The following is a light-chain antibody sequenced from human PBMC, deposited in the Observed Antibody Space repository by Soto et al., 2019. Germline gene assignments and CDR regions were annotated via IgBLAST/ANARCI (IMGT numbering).Light chain of an antibody. CDR1: SSDVGGYNY. CDR3: SSYTSSTSLDV. Sequence: QSALTQPASVSGSPGQSITISCTGTSSDVGGYNYVSWYQQHPGKAPKLMIYEVSNRPSGVSIRFSGSKSGNTASLTISGLQAEDEADHYCSSYTSSTSLDVFGTGTKVTVL. V-gene: IGLV2-14*01. J-gene: IGLJ1*01. CDR2: EVS.